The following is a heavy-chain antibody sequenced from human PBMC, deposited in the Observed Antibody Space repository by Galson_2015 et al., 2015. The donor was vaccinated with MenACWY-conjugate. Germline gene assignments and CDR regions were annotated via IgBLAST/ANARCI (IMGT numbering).Heavy chain of an antibody. D-gene: IGHD4-23*01. CDR1: GFTFTSSA. CDR3: AACLESTTVVTPGGY. J-gene: IGHJ4*02. Sequence: SVKVSCKASGFTFTSSAVQWVRQARGQRLEWIGWIVVGSGNTNYAQKFQERVTITRDMSTSTAYMELSNLRSEDTAVYYCAACLESTTVVTPGGYWGQGTLVTVSS. V-gene: IGHV1-58*01. CDR2: IVVGSGNT.